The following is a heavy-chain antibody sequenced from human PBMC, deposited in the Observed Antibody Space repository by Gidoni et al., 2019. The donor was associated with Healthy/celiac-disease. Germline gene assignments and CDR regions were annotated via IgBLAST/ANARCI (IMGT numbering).Heavy chain of an antibody. CDR3: AKEQAAHDFWSGYSTTYYFDY. CDR2: ISYDGSYK. V-gene: IGHV3-30*18. D-gene: IGHD3-3*01. J-gene: IGHJ4*02. Sequence: QVQLVESGGGVVQPGRSLRLSCAASGFTFRRYGMHWVRQAPGKGLEWVAVISYDGSYKYYADSVKGRFTISRDNSKNTLYLQMNSLRAEDTAVYYCAKEQAAHDFWSGYSTTYYFDYWGQGTLVTVSS. CDR1: GFTFRRYG.